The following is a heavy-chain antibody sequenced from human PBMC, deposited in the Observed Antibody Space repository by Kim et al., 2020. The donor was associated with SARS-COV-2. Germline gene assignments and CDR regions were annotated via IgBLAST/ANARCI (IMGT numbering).Heavy chain of an antibody. D-gene: IGHD2-2*01. J-gene: IGHJ6*02. Sequence: SETLSLTCAVSGGSISSSNWWSWVRQPPGKGLEWIGEIYHSGSTNYNPSLKSRVTISVDKSKNQFSLKLSSVTAADTAVYYCARDTSWNVEGEPYGMDVWGQGTTVTVSS. V-gene: IGHV4-4*02. CDR3: ARDTSWNVEGEPYGMDV. CDR1: GGSISSSNW. CDR2: IYHSGST.